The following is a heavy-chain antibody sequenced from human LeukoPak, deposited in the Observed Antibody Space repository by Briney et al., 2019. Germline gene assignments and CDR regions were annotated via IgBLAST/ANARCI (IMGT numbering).Heavy chain of an antibody. CDR3: KSGGAAPGSFDY. Sequence: GGSLRLSCAASGFTFSSYWMSWMRQAPGKGLEWVANIKYDGNEEYYVDSAKGRFTISRDNAKNSLYLQLNSLRVEDTAVYYCKSGGAAPGSFDYWGQGTLVTVSP. V-gene: IGHV3-7*01. J-gene: IGHJ4*02. D-gene: IGHD1-1*01. CDR1: GFTFSSYW. CDR2: IKYDGNEE.